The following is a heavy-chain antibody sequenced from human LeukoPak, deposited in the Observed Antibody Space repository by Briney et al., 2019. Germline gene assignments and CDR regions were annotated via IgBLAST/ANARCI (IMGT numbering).Heavy chain of an antibody. CDR2: IYYSGST. CDR3: ARAGGVWPYFDY. Sequence: SETLSLTCTVSGGSISSSSYYWGWIRQPPGKGLEWIGSIYYSGSTYYNPSLKSRVTISVDTSKNQFSLKLSSVTAADTAVYYCARAGGVWPYFDYWGQGTLVTVSS. J-gene: IGHJ4*02. CDR1: GGSISSSSYY. D-gene: IGHD2-21*01. V-gene: IGHV4-39*07.